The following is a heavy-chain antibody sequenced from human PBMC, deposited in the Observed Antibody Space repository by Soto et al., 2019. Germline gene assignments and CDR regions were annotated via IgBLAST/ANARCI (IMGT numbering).Heavy chain of an antibody. CDR3: ARVARYYDSSVFDI. D-gene: IGHD3-22*01. Sequence: GASVKVSCKASGGTFSSYAISWVRQAPGQGLEWMGGIIPIFGTANYAQKFQGRVTITADESTSTAYMELSSLRSEYTAVYYCARVARYYDSSVFDIWGQGTMVTVSS. CDR2: IIPIFGTA. V-gene: IGHV1-69*13. J-gene: IGHJ3*02. CDR1: GGTFSSYA.